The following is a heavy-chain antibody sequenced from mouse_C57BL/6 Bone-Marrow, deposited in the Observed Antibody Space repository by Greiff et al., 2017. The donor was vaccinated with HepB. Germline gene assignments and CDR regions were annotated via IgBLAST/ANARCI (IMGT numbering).Heavy chain of an antibody. V-gene: IGHV1-59*01. Sequence: DQLQQPGAELVRPGTSVKLFCKASGYTSISYWMHWVKQRPGQGLEWIGVIDPSDSYTNYNQKFKGKATLTVDTSSSTAYMQLSSLTSEDSAVYYCARWRLRENYWGQGTTLTVSS. CDR3: ARWRLRENY. CDR1: GYTSISYW. CDR2: IDPSDSYT. D-gene: IGHD2-4*01. J-gene: IGHJ2*01.